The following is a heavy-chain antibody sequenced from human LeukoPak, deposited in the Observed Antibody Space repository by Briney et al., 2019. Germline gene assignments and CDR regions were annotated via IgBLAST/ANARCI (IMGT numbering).Heavy chain of an antibody. CDR2: IYHSGST. V-gene: IGHV4-30-2*01. CDR3: ARGLRGEYFDY. J-gene: IGHJ4*02. Sequence: PSETLSLTCAVSGGSISSGGYCWSWIRQPPGKGLEWIGYIYHSGSTYYNPSLKSRVTISVDRSKNQFSLKLSSVTAADTAVYYCARGLRGEYFDYWGQGTLVTVSS. CDR1: GGSISSGGYC.